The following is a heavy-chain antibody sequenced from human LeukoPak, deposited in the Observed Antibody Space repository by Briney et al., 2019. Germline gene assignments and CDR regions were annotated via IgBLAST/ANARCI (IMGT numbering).Heavy chain of an antibody. CDR1: GYTFTGYY. J-gene: IGHJ4*02. D-gene: IGHD3-22*01. Sequence: ASVKVSCKASGYTFTGYYMHWVRQAPGQGLEWMGWINPNSGGTNYAQKFQGRVTMTRDTSISTAYMELSRLRSDDTVGYYCARGNYYDSSGYSLRFDYWGQGTLVTVSS. V-gene: IGHV1-2*02. CDR3: ARGNYYDSSGYSLRFDY. CDR2: INPNSGGT.